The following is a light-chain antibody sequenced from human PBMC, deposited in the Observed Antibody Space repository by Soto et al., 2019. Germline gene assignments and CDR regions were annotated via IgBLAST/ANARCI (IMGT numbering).Light chain of an antibody. J-gene: IGKJ1*01. CDR3: QQYGSSRGWT. CDR2: GAS. V-gene: IGKV3-20*01. Sequence: EIVLTESPGTLSLSPGERATLSCRASQSVSSSYLAWYQQKPGQAPRLLIYGASSRATGIPDRFSGSGSGTDFTLTISRLEPEDFAVYYCQQYGSSRGWTFGQGTKVHIK. CDR1: QSVSSSY.